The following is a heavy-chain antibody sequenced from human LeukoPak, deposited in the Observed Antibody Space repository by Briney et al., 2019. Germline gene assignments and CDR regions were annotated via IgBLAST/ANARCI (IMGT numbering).Heavy chain of an antibody. V-gene: IGHV4-39*01. J-gene: IGHJ4*02. D-gene: IGHD3-16*01. CDR2: IYYIGST. CDR1: GGSFNSSDYF. CDR3: ARQTTMGELQPHLFDS. Sequence: PSETLSLTCTVSGGSFNSSDYFWGWIRQPPGKGLEWIGSIYYIGSTYYNPSLRSRVTISVDTSKNQFSLKLSSVTAADTAVYYCARQTTMGELQPHLFDSWGQGSLVTVSS.